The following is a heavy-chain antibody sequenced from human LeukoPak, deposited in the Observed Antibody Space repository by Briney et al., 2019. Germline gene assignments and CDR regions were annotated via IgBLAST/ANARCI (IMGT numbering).Heavy chain of an antibody. CDR1: GFTFDDYA. J-gene: IGHJ4*02. V-gene: IGHV3-23*01. Sequence: GGSLRLSCAASGFTFDDYAMHWVRQAPGKGLEWVSAISGSGGSTYYADSVKGRFTISRDNSKNTLYLQMNSLRAEDTAVYYCAKDSGYSYAPLPDYWGQETLVTVSS. CDR3: AKDSGYSYAPLPDY. CDR2: ISGSGGST. D-gene: IGHD5-18*01.